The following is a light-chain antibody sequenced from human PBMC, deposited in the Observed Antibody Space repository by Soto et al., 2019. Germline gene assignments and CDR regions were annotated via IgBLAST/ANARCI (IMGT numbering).Light chain of an antibody. Sequence: QSVLTQPPSVSAAPGQKVTISCSGSSSNIGNNYVSWYQQLPGTAPKLLIYDNNKRPSGIPDRFSGSKSGTSATLGITGLQTGDEADYYCGTWGSSLSAHWVFGGGTKLTVL. CDR2: DNN. CDR1: SSNIGNNY. V-gene: IGLV1-51*01. J-gene: IGLJ3*02. CDR3: GTWGSSLSAHWV.